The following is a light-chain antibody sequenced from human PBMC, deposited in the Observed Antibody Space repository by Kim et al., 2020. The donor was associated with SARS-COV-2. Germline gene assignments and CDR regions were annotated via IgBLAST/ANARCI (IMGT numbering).Light chain of an antibody. V-gene: IGLV3-9*01. CDR1: NIEKRN. Sequence: VALGQTARMTCGGDNIEKRNVHWYQQRPGQAPILVIYRDSKRPSGIPERVSGSNSGNTATLTISRVQAGDEADYYCQVWDGRAVVFGGGTKLAVL. CDR2: RDS. J-gene: IGLJ2*01. CDR3: QVWDGRAVV.